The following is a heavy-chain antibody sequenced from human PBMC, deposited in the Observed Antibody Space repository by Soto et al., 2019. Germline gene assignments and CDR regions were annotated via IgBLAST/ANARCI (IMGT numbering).Heavy chain of an antibody. CDR2: IIPIFGTA. V-gene: IGHV1-69*13. Sequence: ASVKVSCKASGATFSSYAISWVRQAPGQGLEWMGGIIPIFGTANYAQKFQGRVTITADESTSTAYMELSSLRSEDTAVYYCARGRDIVAPSDYWGQGTLVTVSS. CDR3: ARGRDIVAPSDY. D-gene: IGHD5-12*01. J-gene: IGHJ4*02. CDR1: GATFSSYA.